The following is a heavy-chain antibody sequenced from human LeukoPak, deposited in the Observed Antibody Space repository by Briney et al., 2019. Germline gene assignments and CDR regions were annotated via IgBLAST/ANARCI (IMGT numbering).Heavy chain of an antibody. CDR2: ISGSGGST. CDR3: AKDLFVTYYDSSGYYGAFDI. J-gene: IGHJ3*02. CDR1: GFTISSYA. Sequence: GGPLRLSCAASGFTISSYAMSWVRQAPGKGLEWVSAISGSGGSTYYADSVKGRFTISRDNSKNTLYLQMSSLRAEDTAVYYCAKDLFVTYYDSSGYYGAFDIWGQGTMVTVSS. V-gene: IGHV3-23*01. D-gene: IGHD3-22*01.